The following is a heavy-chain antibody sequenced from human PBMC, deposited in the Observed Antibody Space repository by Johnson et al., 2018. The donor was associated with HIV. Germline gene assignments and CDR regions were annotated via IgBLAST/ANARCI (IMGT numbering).Heavy chain of an antibody. CDR2: ISYDGRNK. V-gene: IGHV3-30*04. CDR3: AKGGLDCSSTSCPHVGPSIAAASVDAFDI. Sequence: QVLLVESGGGVVQPGRSLRLSCAASGFTFSSYAMHWVRQAPGQGLEWVAVISYDGRNKYSADSVKGRFTIYRDHSTNTLYLQLNSLRAEDTAVYYCAKGGLDCSSTSCPHVGPSIAAASVDAFDIWGQGTMVTVSS. J-gene: IGHJ3*02. CDR1: GFTFSSYA. D-gene: IGHD2-2*01.